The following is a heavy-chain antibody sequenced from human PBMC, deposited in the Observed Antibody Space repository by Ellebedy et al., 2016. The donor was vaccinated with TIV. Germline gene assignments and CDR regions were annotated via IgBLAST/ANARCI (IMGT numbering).Heavy chain of an antibody. J-gene: IGHJ4*02. CDR1: GGSISSYY. V-gene: IGHV4-59*01. CDR3: ARHCSGGSCPIDY. Sequence: SETLSLTCTVSGGSISSYYWSWIRQPPGKGLEWIGYIYYSGSTNYNPSLKSRVTISVDTSKNQFSLKLSSVTAADTAVYYCARHCSGGSCPIDYWGQGTLVTVSS. D-gene: IGHD2-15*01. CDR2: IYYSGST.